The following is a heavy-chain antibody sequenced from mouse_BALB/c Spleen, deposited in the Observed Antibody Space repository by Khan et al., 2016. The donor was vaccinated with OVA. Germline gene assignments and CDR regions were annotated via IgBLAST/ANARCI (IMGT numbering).Heavy chain of an antibody. Sequence: QVQLKQSGPGLVAPSQNMSITCTVSGFSLSDYGVSWIRQPPGKGLEWLGVIWGGGSTYYNSALKSRLSISKDNSKSQVFSKMSSLQSDDTAMFYCAKGVWSYYYTLDYWGQGTSVTVSS. CDR1: GFSLSDYG. CDR3: AKGVWSYYYTLDY. V-gene: IGHV2-6-5*01. CDR2: IWGGGST. J-gene: IGHJ4*01.